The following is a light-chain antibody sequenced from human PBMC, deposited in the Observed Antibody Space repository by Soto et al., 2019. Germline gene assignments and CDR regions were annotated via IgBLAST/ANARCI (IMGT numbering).Light chain of an antibody. Sequence: DIQMTQSPSSLSASVGERVTITCRASQTISTYLNWYQQKPGKAPNLLIYSASSLQSWVPSRFSGTGSGTDFTLTISSLQPEDFATYYCHQSYSTPRTFGQGTKVEIK. J-gene: IGKJ1*01. CDR1: QTISTY. CDR2: SAS. V-gene: IGKV1-39*01. CDR3: HQSYSTPRT.